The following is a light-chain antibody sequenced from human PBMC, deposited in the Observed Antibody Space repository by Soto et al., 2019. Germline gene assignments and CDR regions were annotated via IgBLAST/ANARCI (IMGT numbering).Light chain of an antibody. V-gene: IGLV2-14*01. Sequence: QSVLTQPASVSGSPGQSITVSCTGTSSDVGGHNYVSWFQQHPGQAPKLLIYEVTTRPSGVSTRFSGSKSGNTASPTISGLQAEDEADYHCSSYSSSGTLFVFGTGTKVTVL. J-gene: IGLJ1*01. CDR2: EVT. CDR1: SSDVGGHNY. CDR3: SSYSSSGTLFV.